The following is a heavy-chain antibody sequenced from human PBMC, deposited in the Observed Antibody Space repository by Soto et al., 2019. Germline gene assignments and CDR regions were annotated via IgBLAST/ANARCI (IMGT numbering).Heavy chain of an antibody. Sequence: LSLXCAISGDSVSSNSATWNWVRLSPSRGLEWLGRTYYRSKWYDDYAESVKSRITIHPDTSKNQFSLQLNSVNPDDTAVXXXXXXXXXXXXXXXXXXXSXGMXVXXXGTTVTVSS. CDR3: XXXXXXXXXXXXXXXXSXGMXV. CDR2: TYYRSKWYD. V-gene: IGHV6-1*01. CDR1: GDSVSSNSAT. J-gene: IGHJ6*04.